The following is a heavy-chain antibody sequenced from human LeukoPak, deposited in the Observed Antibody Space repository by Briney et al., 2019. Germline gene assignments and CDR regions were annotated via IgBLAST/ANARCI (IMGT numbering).Heavy chain of an antibody. Sequence: GGSLRLSCAASGFTFDDYAKHWVRQAPGKGLEWVSGISWNSGSIGYADSVKGRFTISRDNAKNSLYLQMNSLRAEDTALYYCAKDIIPYSSGWYDYYGMDVWGQGTTVTVSS. J-gene: IGHJ6*02. D-gene: IGHD6-19*01. V-gene: IGHV3-9*01. CDR2: ISWNSGSI. CDR1: GFTFDDYA. CDR3: AKDIIPYSSGWYDYYGMDV.